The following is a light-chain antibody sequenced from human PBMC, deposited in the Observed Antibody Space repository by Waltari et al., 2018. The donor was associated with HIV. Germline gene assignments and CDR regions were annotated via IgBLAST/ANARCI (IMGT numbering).Light chain of an antibody. V-gene: IGKV3-15*01. J-gene: IGKJ1*01. CDR2: GAS. CDR1: QSVSSN. Sequence: EIVMTQSPATLSVSPGDRATLSCRASQSVSSNLAWYQQRPGQAPRLLIFGASTRATGIPGRFSGSVSGTEFSLTISSLQSEDFAVYYCQQYNSWPPAWTFGQGTNVEIK. CDR3: QQYNSWPPAWT.